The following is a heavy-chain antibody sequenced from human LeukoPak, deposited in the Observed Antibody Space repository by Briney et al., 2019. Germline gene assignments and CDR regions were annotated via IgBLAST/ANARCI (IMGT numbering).Heavy chain of an antibody. D-gene: IGHD2-2*01. Sequence: GGSLRLSCAAPGFTFSSYSMNWVRQAPGRGLEWVSSISSSSSYIYYADSVKGRFTISRDNAKNSLYLQMNSLRAEDTAVYYCARDWHCSGTSCYDYYYYYYGMDVWGKGTTVTVSS. V-gene: IGHV3-21*01. CDR1: GFTFSSYS. J-gene: IGHJ6*04. CDR3: ARDWHCSGTSCYDYYYYYYGMDV. CDR2: ISSSSSYI.